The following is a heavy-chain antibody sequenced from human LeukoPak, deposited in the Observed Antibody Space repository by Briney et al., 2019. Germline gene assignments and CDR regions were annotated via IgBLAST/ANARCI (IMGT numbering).Heavy chain of an antibody. V-gene: IGHV3-21*01. Sequence: GGSLRLSCAASGFTFSSYSMNWVRQAPGKGLEWVSSISSSSSYIYYADSVKGRFTISRDNAKNSLYLQMNSLRAEDTAVYYCARVGGYCSGGSCYGVVDYWGQGTLVTVSS. CDR1: GFTFSSYS. CDR3: ARVGGYCSGGSCYGVVDY. CDR2: ISSSSSYI. J-gene: IGHJ4*02. D-gene: IGHD2-15*01.